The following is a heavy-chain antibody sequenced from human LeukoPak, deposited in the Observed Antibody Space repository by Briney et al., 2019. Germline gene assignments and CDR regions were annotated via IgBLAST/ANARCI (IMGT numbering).Heavy chain of an antibody. CDR3: ARARGTTSRFDP. V-gene: IGHV1-69*06. J-gene: IGHJ5*02. D-gene: IGHD1-26*01. Sequence: GASVNVSCKASGGTFSSYAISLVRQAPGQALEWMGGITPIFGTANYAQKFQGRVTITADKSTSTAYMELSSLRSEDTAVYYCARARGTTSRFDPWGQGTLVTVSS. CDR2: ITPIFGTA. CDR1: GGTFSSYA.